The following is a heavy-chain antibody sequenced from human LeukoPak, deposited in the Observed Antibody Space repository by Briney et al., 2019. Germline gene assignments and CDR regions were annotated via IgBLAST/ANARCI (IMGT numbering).Heavy chain of an antibody. J-gene: IGHJ4*02. Sequence: GGSLRLSCAASGFTFSSYSMNWVRQAPGKGLEWVSSISSSSSYIYYADSVKGRFTISRDNAKNSLYLQMNSLRAEDTAVYYCARAVMVRGVKQRTKYYFDYWGQGTLVTVSS. CDR2: ISSSSSYI. CDR3: ARAVMVRGVKQRTKYYFDY. D-gene: IGHD3-10*01. V-gene: IGHV3-21*01. CDR1: GFTFSSYS.